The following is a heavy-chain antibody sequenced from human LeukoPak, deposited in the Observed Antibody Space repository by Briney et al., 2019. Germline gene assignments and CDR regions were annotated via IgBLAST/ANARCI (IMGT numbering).Heavy chain of an antibody. CDR3: ARALPSSWYYFDY. J-gene: IGHJ4*02. V-gene: IGHV3-48*03. Sequence: PGGSLRLSCAASGFGFSSCEMNWVPQAPGKGLEWVSYISSSGSTIHYADSAKGRFTISRDNAKNSLYLQMNSLRAEDTAVYYCARALPSSWYYFDYWGQGTLVTVSS. D-gene: IGHD6-13*01. CDR1: GFGFSSCE. CDR2: ISSSGSTI.